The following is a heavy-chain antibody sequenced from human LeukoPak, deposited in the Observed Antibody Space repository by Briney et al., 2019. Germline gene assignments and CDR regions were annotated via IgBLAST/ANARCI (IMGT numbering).Heavy chain of an antibody. CDR3: AKDAPYVTSFDY. D-gene: IGHD3-10*02. Sequence: GGSLRLSCAASGFPFSSYAMHWVRRAPAKVLEWVAVISYDGSNKYYADSVKGRFTISRDNSKNTLYLQMNSLRAEDTAVYYCAKDAPYVTSFDYWGQGTLVTVSS. V-gene: IGHV3-30*04. CDR1: GFPFSSYA. CDR2: ISYDGSNK. J-gene: IGHJ4*02.